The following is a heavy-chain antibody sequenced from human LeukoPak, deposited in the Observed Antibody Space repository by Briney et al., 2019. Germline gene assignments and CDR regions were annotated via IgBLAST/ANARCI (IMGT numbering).Heavy chain of an antibody. CDR3: ARHHSGGSCLGY. V-gene: IGHV1-69*13. Sequence: ASVKVSCKASGGTFSSYANSRMRQAPGQGLERMGGIIPIFGTANNEQKFQGRVTITAAESPSTAYMERSSLRSEDTAVYYCARHHSGGSCLGYWGQGTLVTVSS. D-gene: IGHD2-15*01. J-gene: IGHJ4*02. CDR1: GGTFSSYA. CDR2: IIPIFGTA.